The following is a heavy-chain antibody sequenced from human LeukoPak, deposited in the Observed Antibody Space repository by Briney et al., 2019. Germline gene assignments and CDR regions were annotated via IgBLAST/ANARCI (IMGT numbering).Heavy chain of an antibody. V-gene: IGHV4-34*01. CDR2: INHSGST. Sequence: SETLSLTCAVFGGSFNGYYWTWTRQSPGKGLEWIGEINHSGSTNYNPSLKSRVTISVDTSKNQFSLKLSSVTAADTAVYYCAGEEDYYYGSGDIDYWGQGTLVTVSS. CDR1: GGSFNGYY. D-gene: IGHD3-10*01. CDR3: AGEEDYYYGSGDIDY. J-gene: IGHJ4*02.